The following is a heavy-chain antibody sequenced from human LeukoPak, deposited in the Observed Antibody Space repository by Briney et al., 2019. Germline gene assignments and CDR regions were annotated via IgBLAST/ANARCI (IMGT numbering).Heavy chain of an antibody. J-gene: IGHJ6*03. Sequence: ASVKVSCKVSGYTLTELSMHWVRQAPGKGLEWMGGFDPEDGETIYAQKFQGRVTMTEDTSTDTAYMELSSLRSEDTAVYYCARALVVIPPYYYYYYMDVWGKGTTVTVSS. CDR2: FDPEDGET. D-gene: IGHD3-22*01. CDR3: ARALVVIPPYYYYYYMDV. V-gene: IGHV1-24*01. CDR1: GYTLTELS.